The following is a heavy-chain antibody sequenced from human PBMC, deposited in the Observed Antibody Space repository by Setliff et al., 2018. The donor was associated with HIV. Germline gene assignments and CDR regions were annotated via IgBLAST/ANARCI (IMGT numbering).Heavy chain of an antibody. Sequence: GGSLRLSCAASGFTFRNYGMHWVRQAPGKRLEWVAFIRLDGSDKFYADSVKGRFTISRDNSKNTLFLQMNSLRSEDTAVYYCAKEDQRVTSVDYWGQGTPVTVSS. CDR3: AKEDQRVTSVDY. V-gene: IGHV3-30*02. CDR2: IRLDGSDK. J-gene: IGHJ4*02. CDR1: GFTFRNYG. D-gene: IGHD2-2*01.